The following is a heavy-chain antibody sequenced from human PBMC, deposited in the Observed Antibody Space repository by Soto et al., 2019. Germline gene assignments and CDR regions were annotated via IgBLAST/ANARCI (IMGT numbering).Heavy chain of an antibody. D-gene: IGHD3-22*01. J-gene: IGHJ3*02. CDR1: GFTFSSYG. CDR3: ANLPSTMIATEEPFDI. Sequence: GGSLRLSCAASGFTFSSYGMHWVRQAPGKGLEWVAVISYDGSNKYYADSVKGRFTISRDNSKNTLYLQMNSLRAEDTAVYYCANLPSTMIATEEPFDIWGQGTMVTVSS. CDR2: ISYDGSNK. V-gene: IGHV3-30*18.